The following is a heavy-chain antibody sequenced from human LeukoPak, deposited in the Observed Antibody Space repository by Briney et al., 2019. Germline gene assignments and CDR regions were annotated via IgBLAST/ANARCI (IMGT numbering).Heavy chain of an antibody. J-gene: IGHJ4*02. Sequence: KPGESLKISCKGSGYSFTNYWIGWVRQKPGKGLEWMGIIYPGDSDTRYSPSFQGQVTISADKSTSTAYLQWDSLKASDTAMYYCARRHSRDDYGDYDDYWGQGTLVTVSS. D-gene: IGHD4-17*01. CDR1: GYSFTNYW. CDR3: ARRHSRDDYGDYDDY. CDR2: IYPGDSDT. V-gene: IGHV5-51*03.